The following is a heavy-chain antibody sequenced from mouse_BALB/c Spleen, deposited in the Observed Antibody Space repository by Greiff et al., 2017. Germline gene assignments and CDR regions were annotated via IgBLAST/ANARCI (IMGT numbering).Heavy chain of an antibody. V-gene: IGHV1S81*02. CDR2: INPSNGGT. CDR1: GYTFTSYY. D-gene: IGHD2-3*01. J-gene: IGHJ3*01. Sequence: QVQLQQSGAELVKPGASVKLSCKASGYTFTSYYMYWVKQRPGQGLEWIGGINPSNGGTNFNEKFKSKATLTVDKSSSTAYMQLSSLTSEDSAVYYCTRYYDGYPFADWGQGTLVTVSA. CDR3: TRYYDGYPFAD.